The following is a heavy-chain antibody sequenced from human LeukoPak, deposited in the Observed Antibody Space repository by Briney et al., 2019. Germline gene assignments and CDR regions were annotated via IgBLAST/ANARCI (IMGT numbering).Heavy chain of an antibody. D-gene: IGHD5-18*01. J-gene: IGHJ5*02. V-gene: IGHV1-69*13. CDR3: ARDRGYSYGYFKFWFGP. Sequence: GASVKVSCKASGGTFSSYAISWVRQAPGQGLEWMGGIIPIFGTANYAQKFQGRVTITADESTSTAYMELSSLRSEDTAVYYCARDRGYSYGYFKFWFGPWGQGTLVTVSS. CDR1: GGTFSSYA. CDR2: IIPIFGTA.